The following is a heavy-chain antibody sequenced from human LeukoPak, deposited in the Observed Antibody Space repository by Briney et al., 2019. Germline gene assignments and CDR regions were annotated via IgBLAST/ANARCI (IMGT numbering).Heavy chain of an antibody. Sequence: SETLSLTCTVSGGSISSYYWSWIRQPAGKGLEWIGGIYTSGSTNYNPSLKSRVTMSVDTSKNQFSLKLRSVTAADTAVYYCARGYNWGSPTRNFYYLDVWGKGTTVTVSS. CDR1: GGSISSYY. J-gene: IGHJ6*03. CDR3: ARGYNWGSPTRNFYYLDV. D-gene: IGHD7-27*01. CDR2: IYTSGST. V-gene: IGHV4-4*07.